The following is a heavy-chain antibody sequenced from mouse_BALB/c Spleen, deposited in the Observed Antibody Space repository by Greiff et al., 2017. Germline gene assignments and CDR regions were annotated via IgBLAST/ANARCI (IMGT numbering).Heavy chain of an antibody. CDR1: GYTFTSYW. CDR2: INHSTGYT. Sequence: VQLQQSGAELAKPGASVKMSCKASGYTFTSYWMHWVKQRPGQGLEWIGYINHSTGYTEYNQKFKNKATLTADNYSSTAYMQLSSLTSEDSAVYYCAITTTVVARYYAMDYWGQGTSGTVSS. J-gene: IGHJ4*01. CDR3: AITTTVVARYYAMDY. V-gene: IGHV1-7*01. D-gene: IGHD1-1*01.